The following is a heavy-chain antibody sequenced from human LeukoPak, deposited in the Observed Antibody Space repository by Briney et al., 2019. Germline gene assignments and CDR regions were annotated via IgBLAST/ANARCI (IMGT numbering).Heavy chain of an antibody. D-gene: IGHD5-18*01. CDR3: AKAPKKAGDTAMVVLDY. V-gene: IGHV3-23*01. Sequence: YPGGSLRLSCAASGFTFSSYAMSWVRQAPGKGLEWVSAISGSGGSTYYADSVKGRFTISRDNSKNTLYLQMNSLRAEDTAVYYGAKAPKKAGDTAMVVLDYWGRGTLVTVSS. CDR1: GFTFSSYA. J-gene: IGHJ4*02. CDR2: ISGSGGST.